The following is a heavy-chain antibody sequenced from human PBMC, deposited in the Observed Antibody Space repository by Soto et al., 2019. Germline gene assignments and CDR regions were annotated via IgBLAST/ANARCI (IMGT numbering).Heavy chain of an antibody. CDR1: GFNFDDFA. Sequence: PGGSLRLSCAASGFNFDDFAMHWVRRAPGRGLEWVSGISWEGGSIGYADSVKGRFIISRDNAKNSLFLQMNSLTADDTALYYCAKDHDEDLGYDLDYFNSWGQGTQVTV. V-gene: IGHV3-9*01. CDR2: ISWEGGSI. J-gene: IGHJ4*02. CDR3: AKDHDEDLGYDLDYFNS. D-gene: IGHD5-12*01.